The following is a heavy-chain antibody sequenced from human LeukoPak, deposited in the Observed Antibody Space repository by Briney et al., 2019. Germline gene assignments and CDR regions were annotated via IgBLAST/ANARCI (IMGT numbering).Heavy chain of an antibody. V-gene: IGHV4-30-4*07. CDR2: IYYTGNT. J-gene: IGHJ5*02. CDR1: GGSISSGGYP. Sequence: SETLSLTCAVSGGSISSGGYPWSWIRQPPGKAMEFIAYIYYTGNTYFNPSLKSRVTISVDTSKNQFSLKLSSVTAADTAVYYCARTLSDCGGDCFLFWFDPWGQGTLVTVSS. D-gene: IGHD2-21*02. CDR3: ARTLSDCGGDCFLFWFDP.